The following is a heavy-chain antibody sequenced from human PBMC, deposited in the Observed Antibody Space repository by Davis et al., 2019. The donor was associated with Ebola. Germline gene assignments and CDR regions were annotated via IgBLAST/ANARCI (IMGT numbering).Heavy chain of an antibody. V-gene: IGHV3-23*01. CDR1: GFTFSSFA. CDR3: ATDRISGTWGFGYYMDV. Sequence: PGGSLRLSCSTSGFTFSSFAMSWVRQAPGKGLESVATMSGTSSVTFYALSVKGRFTISRDNSKNTLSLQMNSLTYEDTAVYYCATDRISGTWGFGYYMDVWCRGTMVTVSS. D-gene: IGHD1-7*01. CDR2: MSGTSSVT. J-gene: IGHJ6*03.